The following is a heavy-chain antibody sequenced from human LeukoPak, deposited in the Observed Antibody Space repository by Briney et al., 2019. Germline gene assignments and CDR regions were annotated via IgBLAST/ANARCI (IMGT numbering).Heavy chain of an antibody. D-gene: IGHD6-19*01. CDR1: GYKFTAYN. V-gene: IGHV1-2*02. J-gene: IGHJ5*02. Sequence: GASVKVSCKSSGYKFTAYNIHWIRQAHGQGPEWMGWVNPDSGDTYCTQNYEGRLSLTRDTSVSTVYMELSSLTSGDTAVYYRARVWDASGWPNWFDPWGQGTLVTVSS. CDR3: ARVWDASGWPNWFDP. CDR2: VNPDSGDT.